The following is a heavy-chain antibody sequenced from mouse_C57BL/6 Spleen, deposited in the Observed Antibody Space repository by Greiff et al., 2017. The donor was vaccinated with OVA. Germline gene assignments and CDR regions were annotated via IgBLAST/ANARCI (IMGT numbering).Heavy chain of an antibody. V-gene: IGHV14-4*01. D-gene: IGHD1-1*01. CDR3: TPTSDYYGSSYWYFDV. Sequence: EVQLQQSGAELVRPGASVKLSCTASGFTIKDDYMHWVKQRPEQGLEWIGWIDPENGDTEYASKFQGKATITADTSSNTAYLQLSSLTSEDTAVYYCTPTSDYYGSSYWYFDVWGTGTTVTVSS. CDR1: GFTIKDDY. CDR2: IDPENGDT. J-gene: IGHJ1*03.